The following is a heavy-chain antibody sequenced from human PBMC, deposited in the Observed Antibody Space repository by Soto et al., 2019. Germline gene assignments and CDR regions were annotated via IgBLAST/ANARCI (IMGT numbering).Heavy chain of an antibody. Sequence: PRGSMRLACAAFGFDFNKYAMNWVRQAPGKGLQWVSSITSNGDSTYYADSVKGRFTTSRDNSKNTLYLQMNSLRADDTAVFYCAKDSPSYTNSTFYFDSWGQGTLVTVSS. CDR2: ITSNGDST. CDR1: GFDFNKYA. V-gene: IGHV3-23*01. CDR3: AKDSPSYTNSTFYFDS. D-gene: IGHD2-2*02. J-gene: IGHJ4*02.